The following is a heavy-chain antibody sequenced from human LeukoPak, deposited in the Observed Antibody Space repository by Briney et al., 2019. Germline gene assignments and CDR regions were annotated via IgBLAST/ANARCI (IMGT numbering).Heavy chain of an antibody. J-gene: IGHJ1*01. CDR2: IYYSGST. CDR3: ARGAIGDSSGYYYDSAEYFQH. Sequence: SETLSLTCAVYGGSFSGYYWSWIRQPPGKGLEWIGYIYYSGSTNYNPSLKSRVTISVDTSKNQFSLKLSSVTAADTAVYYCARGAIGDSSGYYYDSAEYFQHWGQGTLVTVSS. CDR1: GGSFSGYY. V-gene: IGHV4-59*01. D-gene: IGHD3-22*01.